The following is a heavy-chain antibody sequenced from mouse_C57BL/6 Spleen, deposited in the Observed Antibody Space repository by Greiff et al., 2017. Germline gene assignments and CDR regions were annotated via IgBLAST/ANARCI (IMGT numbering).Heavy chain of an antibody. CDR3: TRVYYDYDTGDYYAMDY. D-gene: IGHD2-4*01. J-gene: IGHJ4*01. CDR1: GFTFSSYA. Sequence: EVQGVESGEGLVKPGGSLKLSCAASGFTFSSYAMSWVRQTPEKRLGWVAYISSGGDYIYYADTVKGRFTISRDNARNTLYLQMSSLKSEDTAMYYCTRVYYDYDTGDYYAMDYWGQGTSVTVSS. V-gene: IGHV5-9-1*02. CDR2: ISSGGDYI.